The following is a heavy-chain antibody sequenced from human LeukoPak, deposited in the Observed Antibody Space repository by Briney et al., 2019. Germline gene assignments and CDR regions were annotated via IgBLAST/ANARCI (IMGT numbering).Heavy chain of an antibody. Sequence: GGSLRLSCAASGFTFDDYAMHWVRQAPGKGLEWLSLISGDGGSTYHADSVKGRFTISRDNSKNSLYLQMNSLRTEDTALYYCAKDISDSSGYYYVSPGGANYWGQGTLVTVSS. CDR1: GFTFDDYA. CDR2: ISGDGGST. J-gene: IGHJ4*02. D-gene: IGHD3-22*01. CDR3: AKDISDSSGYYYVSPGGANY. V-gene: IGHV3-43*02.